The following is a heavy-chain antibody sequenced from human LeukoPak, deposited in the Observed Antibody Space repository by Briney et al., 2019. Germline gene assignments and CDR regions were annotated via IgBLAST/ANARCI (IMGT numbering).Heavy chain of an antibody. D-gene: IGHD6-19*01. CDR1: GFTFSSYA. CDR2: ISYDGSNK. V-gene: IGHV3-30*04. CDR3: ARGRVAGPGAVAY. Sequence: GRSLSLSCAASGFTFSSYAMHWVRQAPGKGLEWVAVISYDGSNKYYADSVKGRFTISRDNSKNTLYLQMNSLRAEDTAVYYCARGRVAGPGAVAYWGQGTLVTVSS. J-gene: IGHJ4*02.